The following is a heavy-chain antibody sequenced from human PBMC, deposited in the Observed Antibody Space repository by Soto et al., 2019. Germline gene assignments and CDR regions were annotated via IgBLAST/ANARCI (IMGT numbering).Heavy chain of an antibody. J-gene: IGHJ4*02. CDR1: GFSLSTSGVG. V-gene: IGHV2-5*02. D-gene: IGHD2-15*01. CDR3: ARLQEGYGSWGSCNDCDY. CDR2: IYWDDDK. Sequence: QITLKASGPTLVKPTQTLTLTCTFSGFSLSTSGVGVGWIRQPPGKALEWLALIYWDDDKRYSPSLQSRRTSAKDTSKNQVELKMTNMAPMDTATNYGARLQEGYGSWGSCNDCDYWGQGTLVTVSS.